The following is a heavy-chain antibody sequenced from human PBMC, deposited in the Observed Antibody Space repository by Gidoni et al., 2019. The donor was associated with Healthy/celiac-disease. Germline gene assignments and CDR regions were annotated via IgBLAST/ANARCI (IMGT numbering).Heavy chain of an antibody. D-gene: IGHD6-25*01. V-gene: IGHV2-26*01. CDR1: VLSLSNSRMG. CDR2: IFSNDEK. Sequence: HVTFKESAPALFKPTETLTLTCTVSVLSLSNSRMGVSWIRQPPGKALEWLAHIFSNDEKSYSTSLKSRLTISKDTSKSQVVLTMTNMDPVDTATYYCARTSGAKDLYYYYGMDVWGQGTTVTVSS. J-gene: IGHJ6*02. CDR3: ARTSGAKDLYYYYGMDV.